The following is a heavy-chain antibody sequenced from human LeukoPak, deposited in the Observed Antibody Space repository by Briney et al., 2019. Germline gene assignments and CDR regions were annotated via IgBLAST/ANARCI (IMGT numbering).Heavy chain of an antibody. J-gene: IGHJ4*02. CDR1: GFTFSSYW. V-gene: IGHV3-7*01. Sequence: GGSLRLSCAASGFTFSSYWMSWVRQAPGKGLEWVANIKQDGSEKYYVDSVKGRFTISRDNAKNSLYLQMNSLRAEDTAVYYCAREVWSGELLPDYWGQGTLVTVSS. D-gene: IGHD3-10*01. CDR3: AREVWSGELLPDY. CDR2: IKQDGSEK.